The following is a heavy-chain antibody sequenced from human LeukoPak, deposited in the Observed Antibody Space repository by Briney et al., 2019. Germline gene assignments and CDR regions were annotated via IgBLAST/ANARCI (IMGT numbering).Heavy chain of an antibody. D-gene: IGHD3-10*01. V-gene: IGHV4-39*07. CDR3: VRDPPGYGSGIESPFDY. CDR1: GGSVTSHNYY. Sequence: SETLSLTCTVSGGSVTSHNYYWGWIRQPPGKGLEWIGSLHYDGTTYYSSSLKSRVAISLDTSKNQLSLKLNSVTAADTAVYYCVRDPPGYGSGIESPFDYWGHGTLVTVSS. J-gene: IGHJ4*01. CDR2: LHYDGTT.